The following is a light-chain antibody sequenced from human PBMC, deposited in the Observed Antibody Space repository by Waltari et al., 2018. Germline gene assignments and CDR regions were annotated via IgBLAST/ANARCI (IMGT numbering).Light chain of an antibody. Sequence: QSALTQPASVTGSPGPSITLSCPGTSRDVGGYNYVSWYQQHPGKAPKLMIYDVSNRPSGVSNRFSGSKSGNTASLTISGLQAEDEADYYCSSYISSSTLELFGGGTSLTVL. CDR3: SSYISSSTLEL. CDR1: SRDVGGYNY. J-gene: IGLJ2*01. V-gene: IGLV2-14*03. CDR2: DVS.